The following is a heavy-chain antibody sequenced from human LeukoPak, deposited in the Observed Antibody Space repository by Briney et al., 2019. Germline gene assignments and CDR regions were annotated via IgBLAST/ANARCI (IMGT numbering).Heavy chain of an antibody. CDR3: ARDWGIVVVTAAFDY. CDR1: GLTFHNTW. V-gene: IGHV3-30-3*01. Sequence: QPGGSLRLSCAASGLTFHNTWMHWIRQAPGKGLEWVAVISYDGSNKYYADSVKGRFTISRDNSKNTLYLQMNSLRAEDTAVYYCARDWGIVVVTAAFDYWGQGTLVTASS. CDR2: ISYDGSNK. D-gene: IGHD2-21*02. J-gene: IGHJ4*02.